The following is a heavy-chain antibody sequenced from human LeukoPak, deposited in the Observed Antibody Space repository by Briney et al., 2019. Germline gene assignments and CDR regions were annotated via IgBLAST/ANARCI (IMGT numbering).Heavy chain of an antibody. J-gene: IGHJ4*02. D-gene: IGHD4-17*01. Sequence: GGSLRLSCTASGCTFSSYWIHWGRQAPGKGLVWVSRINTDGSSTTYADSVKGRFTISRHNAKNTLYLQMNSLRAADTTIYYCANARRGGTTDLFDYWGQGTLVTVSS. V-gene: IGHV3-74*01. CDR3: ANARRGGTTDLFDY. CDR2: INTDGSST. CDR1: GCTFSSYW.